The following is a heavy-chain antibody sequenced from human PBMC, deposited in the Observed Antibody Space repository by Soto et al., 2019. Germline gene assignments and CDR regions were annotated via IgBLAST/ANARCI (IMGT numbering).Heavy chain of an antibody. D-gene: IGHD5-18*01. CDR3: ARGLGVNRMVKQYHYYGMDV. CDR1: GGSISSYY. V-gene: IGHV4-59*13. CDR2: VYYSGST. Sequence: SETLSLTCTVSGGSISSYYWSWIRQPPGKGLEWIGYVYYSGSTNYNPSLTSRVTISIDSSKNQFSLKLSSVTAAATAVYYWARGLGVNRMVKQYHYYGMDVWGQGTTVTVSS. J-gene: IGHJ6*02.